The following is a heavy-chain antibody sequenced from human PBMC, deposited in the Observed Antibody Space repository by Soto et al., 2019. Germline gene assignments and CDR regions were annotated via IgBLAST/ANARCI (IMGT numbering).Heavy chain of an antibody. Sequence: PSETLSLTCSVSGCSVSSGSYYWIWILQPSVKGLEWIGYIYYSGSTNYNPSLKSRVTISVDTSKNQFSLKLSSVTAADTAVYYCARVAATLPYYYYGMDVWGQGTTVTVSS. CDR3: ARVAATLPYYYYGMDV. CDR2: IYYSGST. J-gene: IGHJ6*02. CDR1: GCSVSSGSYY. D-gene: IGHD1-26*01. V-gene: IGHV4-61*01.